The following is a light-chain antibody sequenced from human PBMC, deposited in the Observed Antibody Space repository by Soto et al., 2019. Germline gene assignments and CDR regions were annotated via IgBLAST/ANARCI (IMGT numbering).Light chain of an antibody. CDR3: MQGTHWPIT. CDR1: QSIVHSDGIAY. Sequence: DVVMTQSTLSLPVTLGQPASISCRSTQSIVHSDGIAYFSWFQQRPGRSPRRLIYKVSNRDSGVPARFSGSGSGTDFALKISRVEAEDVGVYYCMQGTHWPITFGQGTRLEIK. J-gene: IGKJ5*01. V-gene: IGKV2-30*02. CDR2: KVS.